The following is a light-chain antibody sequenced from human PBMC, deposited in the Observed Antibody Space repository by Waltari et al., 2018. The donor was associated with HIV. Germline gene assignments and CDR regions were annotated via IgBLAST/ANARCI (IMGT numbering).Light chain of an antibody. CDR2: KAS. J-gene: IGKJ1*01. V-gene: IGKV1-5*03. CDR1: QTVSNW. CDR3: QQYSSYSWT. Sequence: DIQMTQSPSTLSTSVGEKITITCRASQTVSNWLAWYQQRSGKAPKLLIYKASTLESGVPSRFSGSGSGTEFTLTISSLQPDDFATYYCQQYSSYSWTFGQGTKVEI.